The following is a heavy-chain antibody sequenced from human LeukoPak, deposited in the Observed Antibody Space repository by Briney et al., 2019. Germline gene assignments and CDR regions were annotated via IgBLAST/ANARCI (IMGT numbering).Heavy chain of an antibody. Sequence: GGSLRLSCAASGFTVSSNYMSWVRQAPGKGLEWVSVIYSGGSTYYVDSVKGRFTISRDNAKNSLYLQMNSLRAEDTAVYYCAELGITMIGGVWGKGTTVTISS. J-gene: IGHJ6*04. D-gene: IGHD3-10*02. CDR3: AELGITMIGGV. V-gene: IGHV3-66*01. CDR2: IYSGGST. CDR1: GFTVSSNY.